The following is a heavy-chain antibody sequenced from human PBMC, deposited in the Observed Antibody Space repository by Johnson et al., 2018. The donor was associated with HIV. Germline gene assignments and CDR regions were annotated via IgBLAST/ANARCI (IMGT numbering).Heavy chain of an antibody. V-gene: IGHV3-53*01. D-gene: IGHD6-13*01. CDR2: IYSGGST. CDR3: ARASGYSNDGENSRVDGFDI. J-gene: IGHJ3*02. Sequence: VQLVESGGGLIQPGGSLRLSCAASGFTVSSNYMSWLRQAPGKGLEWVSVIYSGGSTYYAHSVKGRFTLSGYNAKNSLYLQRNSLRAEDTAMYYCARASGYSNDGENSRVDGFDIWGQGTVVTVSS. CDR1: GFTVSSNY.